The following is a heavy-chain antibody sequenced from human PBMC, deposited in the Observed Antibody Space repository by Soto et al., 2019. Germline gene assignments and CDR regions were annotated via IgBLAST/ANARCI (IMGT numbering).Heavy chain of an antibody. Sequence: PVGSLSLSFKASGFIFVNYNMYWVRQAPGKGLEWVSSISGSSSDIYYADSMKGRFTISRDNAKNSLYLQMNSLRAEDTAVYYCGRKPATKGYYYAGREVWGQVNRATVAS. CDR3: GRKPATKGYYYAGREV. D-gene: IGHD3-10*01. CDR1: GFIFVNYN. V-gene: IGHV3-21*01. CDR2: ISGSSSDI. J-gene: IGHJ6*01.